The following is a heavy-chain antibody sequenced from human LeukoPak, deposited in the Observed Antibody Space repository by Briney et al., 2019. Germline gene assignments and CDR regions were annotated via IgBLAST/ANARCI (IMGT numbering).Heavy chain of an antibody. J-gene: IGHJ6*03. CDR1: GYTLTELS. V-gene: IGHV1-24*01. Sequence: ASVKVSCKVSGYTLTELSMHWVRQAPGKGLEWMGGFGPEDGETIYAQKFQGRVTMTEDTSTDTAYMELSSLRSEDTAVYYCATRSQLWYSDYYYYYMDVWGKGTTVTVSS. CDR2: FGPEDGET. D-gene: IGHD5-18*01. CDR3: ATRSQLWYSDYYYYYMDV.